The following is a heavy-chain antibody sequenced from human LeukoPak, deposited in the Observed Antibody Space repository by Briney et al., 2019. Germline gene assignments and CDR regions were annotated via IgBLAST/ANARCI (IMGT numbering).Heavy chain of an antibody. CDR3: AEDLVAAAGTDY. CDR1: GFTFSSYA. Sequence: GGSLRLSCAASGFTFSSYAMSWVRQAPGKALEWVSAISGSGGSTYYADSVKGRFTISRDNSKNTLYLQMNSLRAEDTAVYYCAEDLVAAAGTDYWGQGTLVTVSS. CDR2: ISGSGGST. D-gene: IGHD6-13*01. V-gene: IGHV3-23*01. J-gene: IGHJ4*02.